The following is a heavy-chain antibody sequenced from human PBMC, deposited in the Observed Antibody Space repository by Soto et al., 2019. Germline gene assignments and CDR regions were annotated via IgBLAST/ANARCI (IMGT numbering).Heavy chain of an antibody. CDR1: GFTFSSYW. J-gene: IGHJ4*02. CDR3: AKDVIDYSNSYFDY. V-gene: IGHV3-7*03. D-gene: IGHD4-4*01. CDR2: IKQDGSEK. Sequence: GSLRLSCAASGFTFSSYWMSWVRQAPGKGLEWVANIKQDGSEKYYVDSVKGRFTISRDNSKNTVYLQMNSLRTEDTAVYYCAKDVIDYSNSYFDYWGQGTLVTVSS.